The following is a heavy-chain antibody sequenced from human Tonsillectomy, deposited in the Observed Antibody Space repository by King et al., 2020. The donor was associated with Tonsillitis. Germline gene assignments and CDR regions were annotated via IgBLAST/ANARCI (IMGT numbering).Heavy chain of an antibody. D-gene: IGHD5-18*01. CDR3: ARETAMVPVSS. J-gene: IGHJ5*02. V-gene: IGHV1-46*03. Sequence: QLVQSGAEVKKPGASVKVSCKASGYTFTSYYMHWVRQAPGKGLEWMGIINPSGGSTRYAQKFQGRVTMTRDTSTSTVNMGLSSLRSEDTAFYYCARETAMVPVSSWGQGTLVTVSS. CDR2: INPSGGST. CDR1: GYTFTSYY.